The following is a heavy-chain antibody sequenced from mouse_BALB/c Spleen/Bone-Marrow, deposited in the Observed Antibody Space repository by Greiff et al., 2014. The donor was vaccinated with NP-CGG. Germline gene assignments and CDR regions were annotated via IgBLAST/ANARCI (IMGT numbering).Heavy chain of an antibody. V-gene: IGHV1-7*01. Sequence: VQLQESGAELAKAGASVKMSCKASGYTFTSYWMHWVKQRPGQGLEWIGYINPSTGYTEYNQKFKDKATLTADKSSSTAYMQLSSLTSEDSAVYYCATGTYYFDYWGQGTTLTVSS. CDR1: GYTFTSYW. CDR2: INPSTGYT. CDR3: ATGTYYFDY. D-gene: IGHD4-1*01. J-gene: IGHJ2*01.